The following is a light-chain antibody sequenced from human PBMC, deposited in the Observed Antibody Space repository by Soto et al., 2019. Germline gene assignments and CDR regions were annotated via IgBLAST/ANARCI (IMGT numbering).Light chain of an antibody. CDR1: QSVNSNY. CDR3: QQYDSSPRT. Sequence: EIVLTQSPGTLSLSPGERATLSCRASQSVNSNYLAWYQQKPGQGPRLLMYGASSRATGIPDRFSGSGSGTDFTLTSSILEPEDLAVYYCQQYDSSPRTFGQGTKVEIK. CDR2: GAS. V-gene: IGKV3-20*01. J-gene: IGKJ1*01.